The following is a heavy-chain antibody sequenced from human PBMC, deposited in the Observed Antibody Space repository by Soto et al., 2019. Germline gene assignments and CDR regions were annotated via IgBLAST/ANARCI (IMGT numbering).Heavy chain of an antibody. CDR1: GYTFTTYD. V-gene: IGHV1-8*01. CDR2: MDPNSGST. J-gene: IGHJ6*02. Sequence: QAQLVQSGAEVRKPGASVKVSCKASGYTFTTYDINWVRQAPGQGLEWLGWMDPNSGSTGYAQNFQCRITTTRNISRNAAHMELSSLQSEDTAVYYCARERKFDFWRKGLDVWGQGTTVTVSS. D-gene: IGHD3-3*01. CDR3: ARERKFDFWRKGLDV.